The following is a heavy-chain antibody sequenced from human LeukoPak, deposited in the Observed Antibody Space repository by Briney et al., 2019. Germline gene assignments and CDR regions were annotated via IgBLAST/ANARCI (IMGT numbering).Heavy chain of an antibody. CDR3: ARTLAAAGTGWFDP. J-gene: IGHJ5*02. D-gene: IGHD6-13*01. Sequence: GGSLRLSCAASGFTVSSNYMSWVRQAPGKGMDWVSVIYSGGSTYYADSVKGRFTISRDNSKNTLYLQMNSLRAEDTAVYYSARTLAAAGTGWFDPWGQGTLVTVSS. CDR2: IYSGGST. CDR1: GFTVSSNY. V-gene: IGHV3-66*02.